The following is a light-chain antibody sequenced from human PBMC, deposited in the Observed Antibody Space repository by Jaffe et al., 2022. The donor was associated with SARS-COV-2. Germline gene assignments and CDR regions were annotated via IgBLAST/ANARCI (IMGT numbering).Light chain of an antibody. V-gene: IGKV4-1*01. J-gene: IGKJ2*01. CDR3: QQYFTTPHT. Sequence: DIVMTQSPDSLAVSLGERATINCRSSQSLLYSSNNKNYLAWYQQKPGQPPKLLIYWASTRESGVPDRFSGSGSGTDFTLTISSLQAADVAVYYCQQYFTTPHTFGQGTKLEIK. CDR1: QSLLYSSNNKNY. CDR2: WAS.